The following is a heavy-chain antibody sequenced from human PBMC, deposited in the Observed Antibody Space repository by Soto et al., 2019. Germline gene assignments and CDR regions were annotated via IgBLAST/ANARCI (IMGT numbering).Heavy chain of an antibody. CDR2: INPNSGNI. CDR1: GNTFTSYD. V-gene: IGHV1-8*01. D-gene: IGHD3-10*01. J-gene: IGHJ4*02. Sequence: ASVKVSCKASGNTFTSYDINWVRQATGHGLEWMGWINPNSGNIGYAQKFQGRVTMTRDTAIRTAYMEVSRLRSDDTTVYYCARGRASGSYYLLDYWGQGTLVTVSS. CDR3: ARGRASGSYYLLDY.